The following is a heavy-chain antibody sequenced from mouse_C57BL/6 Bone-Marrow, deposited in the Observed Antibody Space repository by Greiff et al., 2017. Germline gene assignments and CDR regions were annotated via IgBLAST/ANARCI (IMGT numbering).Heavy chain of an antibody. J-gene: IGHJ1*03. V-gene: IGHV1-50*01. CDR3: ARPRLVYFDV. CDR2: IDLSDSYT. CDR1: GYTFTSYW. Sequence: QVQLQQPGAELVKPGASVKLSCKASGYTFTSYWMQWVKQRPGQGLEWIGEIDLSDSYTNYNQKFKGKATLTVDTSSSTAYMQLSSLTSEDSAVYYCARPRLVYFDVWGTGTTVTVSS.